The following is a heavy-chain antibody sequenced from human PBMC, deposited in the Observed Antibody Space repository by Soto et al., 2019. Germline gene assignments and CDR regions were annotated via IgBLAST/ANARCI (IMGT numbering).Heavy chain of an antibody. V-gene: IGHV4-31*03. Sequence: PSETLSLTCTVSGDSISSGGYYWSWIRQHPGKGLEWIGYIYYSGSTYYNPSIKSRVTISLDTSKNQFSLKLTSVTAADTAVYYCARDWSRAGYFDYWGQGTLVTVSS. CDR1: GDSISSGGYY. CDR3: ARDWSRAGYFDY. CDR2: IYYSGST. J-gene: IGHJ4*02. D-gene: IGHD2-8*02.